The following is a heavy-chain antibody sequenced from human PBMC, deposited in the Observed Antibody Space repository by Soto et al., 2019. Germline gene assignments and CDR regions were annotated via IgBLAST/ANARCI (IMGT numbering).Heavy chain of an antibody. CDR2: INPNSGGT. J-gene: IGHJ6*02. CDR3: AREGGIVVVPAAIEGGNYGMDV. D-gene: IGHD2-2*01. CDR1: GYTFTGYY. V-gene: IGHV1-2*04. Sequence: QVQLVQSGAEVKKPGASVKVSCKASGYTFTGYYMHWVRQAPGQGLEWMGWINPNSGGTNYAQKFQGLVTMTRDTYISTAYMELSRLRSDDTAVYYCAREGGIVVVPAAIEGGNYGMDVWGQGTTVTVSS.